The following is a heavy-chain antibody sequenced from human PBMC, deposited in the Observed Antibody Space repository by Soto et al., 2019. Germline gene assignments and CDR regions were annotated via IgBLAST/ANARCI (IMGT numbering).Heavy chain of an antibody. CDR1: GFTFNVYG. J-gene: IGHJ6*04. CDR2: LSPIYDEP. Sequence: QVQLVQSGAEVKNPGSSVKVSCKTSGFTFNVYGIHWVRQAPGQGLECMGGLSPIYDEPYYAQKFQGRVTITADKSTTTVHLQVSSLRSEDTAVYFCAKVRDPDLDHSALDVWGEGTTVTVSA. V-gene: IGHV1-69*06. CDR3: AKVRDPDLDHSALDV. D-gene: IGHD2-15*01.